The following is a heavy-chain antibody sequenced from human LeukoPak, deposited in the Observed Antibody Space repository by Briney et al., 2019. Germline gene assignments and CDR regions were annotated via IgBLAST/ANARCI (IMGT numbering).Heavy chain of an antibody. CDR2: IDSDGSRI. CDR3: VRDGGWYKRGLDYYYYYMDV. V-gene: IGHV3-74*03. D-gene: IGHD6-19*01. Sequence: GGSLRLSCEGSGFTFSTSWTHWVRQAPGKGLVWVSRIDSDGSRITYADSVKGRFTISRDNAKNSLYLQMNSLRPEDTAFYYCVRDGGWYKRGLDYYYYYMDVWGKGTTVTVSS. J-gene: IGHJ6*03. CDR1: GFTFSTSW.